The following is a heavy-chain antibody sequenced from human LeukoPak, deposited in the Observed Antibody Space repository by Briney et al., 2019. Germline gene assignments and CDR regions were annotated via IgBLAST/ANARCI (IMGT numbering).Heavy chain of an antibody. CDR2: VYYSGST. V-gene: IGHV4-39*01. J-gene: IGHJ5*02. CDR3: ARPLEGGWFDP. D-gene: IGHD3-16*01. CDR1: GGSIRSSSYY. Sequence: SETLSLTCTVSGGSIRSSSYYWGWIRQPPGKGLEWIRIVYYSGSTYYNPSLKGRVTISVDTPKNQFSLKLSSLTPAEPAVCYCARPLEGGWFDPWGKGTLVTASS.